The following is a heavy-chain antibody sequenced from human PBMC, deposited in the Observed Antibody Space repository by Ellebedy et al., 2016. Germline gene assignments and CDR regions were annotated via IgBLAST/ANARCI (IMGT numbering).Heavy chain of an antibody. CDR3: AKGNTMHRGLTLGY. CDR2: MNPNSGNT. Sequence: ASVKVSCKASGYTFTTYDLNWVRQATGQGLEWLGWMNPNSGNTGYAQKFQGRVSLTRNTSISTAYMELRSMKSDDPAMNYCAKGNTMHRGLTLGYWGQGTLVTVSS. CDR1: GYTFTTYD. V-gene: IGHV1-8*01. J-gene: IGHJ4*02. D-gene: IGHD3-10*01.